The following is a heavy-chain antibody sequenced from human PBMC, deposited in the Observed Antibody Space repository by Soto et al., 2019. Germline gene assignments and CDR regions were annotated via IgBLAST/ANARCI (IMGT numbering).Heavy chain of an antibody. CDR3: ARGGGPYCGGDCYSGYYYYYGMDV. V-gene: IGHV1-2*04. J-gene: IGHJ6*02. CDR1: GYTFTGYY. D-gene: IGHD2-21*02. Sequence: QVQLVQSGAEVKKPGASVKVSCKASGYTFTGYYMHWVRQAPGQGLEWMGWINPNSGGTNYAQKCQGWVPMTGDTSISTAYMELSRLRSDDTAVYYCARGGGPYCGGDCYSGYYYYYGMDVWGPGTTVTVSS. CDR2: INPNSGGT.